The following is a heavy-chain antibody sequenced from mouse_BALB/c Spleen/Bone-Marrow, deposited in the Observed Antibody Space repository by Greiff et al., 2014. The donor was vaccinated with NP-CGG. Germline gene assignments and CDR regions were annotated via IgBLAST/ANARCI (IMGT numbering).Heavy chain of an antibody. J-gene: IGHJ4*01. V-gene: IGHV1-9*01. CDR2: ILPGSGSI. CDR1: GYTFSSYW. CDR3: ASRYDTMDY. Sequence: VQLLESGAELLKPGASVKISCKATGYTFSSYWIEWVKQRPGHGLEWIGEILPGSGSIKYNEKFKGKATFTADTSSNTAYMQLSSQTAEDSAVYYCASRYDTMDYWGQGTTVTGSS.